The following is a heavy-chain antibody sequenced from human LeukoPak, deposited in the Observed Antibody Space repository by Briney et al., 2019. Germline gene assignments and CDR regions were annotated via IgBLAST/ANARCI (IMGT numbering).Heavy chain of an antibody. Sequence: PGGSLRLSCAASGFTFSSFGMNWVRQAPGKGLEWVSYISDSSTLTDYADSVKGRFTISRDNAQNSLSLQLSSLRDEDTAMYFCAKVIRGGYGMDVWGQGTTVTVTS. D-gene: IGHD3-10*01. CDR2: ISDSSTLT. CDR3: AKVIRGGYGMDV. J-gene: IGHJ6*02. V-gene: IGHV3-48*02. CDR1: GFTFSSFG.